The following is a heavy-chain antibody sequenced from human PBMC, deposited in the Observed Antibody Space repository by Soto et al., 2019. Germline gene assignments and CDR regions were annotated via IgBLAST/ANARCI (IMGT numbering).Heavy chain of an antibody. CDR3: ARGGWNIVVVPAAPPNWFDP. D-gene: IGHD2-2*01. CDR2: INHSGST. V-gene: IGHV4-34*01. CDR1: GGSFSGYY. Sequence: SETLSLTCAVYGGSFSGYYWSWIRQPPGKGLEWIGEINHSGSTNYNPSLKSRVTISVDTSKNQFSLKLSSVTAADAAVYYCARGGWNIVVVPAAPPNWFDPWGQGTLVTVSS. J-gene: IGHJ5*02.